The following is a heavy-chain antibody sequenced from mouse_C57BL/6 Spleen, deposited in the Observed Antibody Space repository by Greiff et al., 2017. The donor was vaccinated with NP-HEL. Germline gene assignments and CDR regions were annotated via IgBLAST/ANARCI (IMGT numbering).Heavy chain of an antibody. D-gene: IGHD2-10*01. CDR2: IHPNSGST. J-gene: IGHJ3*01. CDR3: ARPTMVTDRFAY. V-gene: IGHV1-64*01. CDR1: GYTFTSYW. Sequence: VQLQQPGAELVKPGASVKLSCKASGYTFTSYWMHWVKQRPGQGLEWIGMIHPNSGSTNYNEKFKSKATLTVDKSSSTAYMQLSSLTSEDSAVYYCARPTMVTDRFAYWGQGTLVTVSA.